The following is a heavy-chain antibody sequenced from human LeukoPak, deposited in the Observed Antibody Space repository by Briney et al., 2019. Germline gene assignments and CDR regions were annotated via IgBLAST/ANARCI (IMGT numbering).Heavy chain of an antibody. D-gene: IGHD2-21*01. CDR3: ARLGSDSHFDY. Sequence: GESLKISCKGFGYRFTTYWNGWVRQVPGKGLEWMGINFPGDADTRYSPSFLGQVTFSADRSISTAYLQWSSLKASDTAMYYCARLGSDSHFDYWGQGTLVTVSS. V-gene: IGHV5-51*01. CDR2: NFPGDADT. CDR1: GYRFTTYW. J-gene: IGHJ4*02.